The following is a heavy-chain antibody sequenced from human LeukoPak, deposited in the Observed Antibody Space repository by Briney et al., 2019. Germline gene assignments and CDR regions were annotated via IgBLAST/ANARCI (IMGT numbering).Heavy chain of an antibody. CDR1: GFSFSDYA. D-gene: IGHD3-22*01. V-gene: IGHV3-23*01. Sequence: GGSLRLSCAASGFSFSDYAMVWVRQAPGKGLEWVSSVSGSGDRTYYADSMKGRFTISRDNSMNTLHLQMNSLRAEDTALYYCVRDYDGSYSTLDYWGQGTLVTVSS. CDR2: VSGSGDRT. CDR3: VRDYDGSYSTLDY. J-gene: IGHJ4*02.